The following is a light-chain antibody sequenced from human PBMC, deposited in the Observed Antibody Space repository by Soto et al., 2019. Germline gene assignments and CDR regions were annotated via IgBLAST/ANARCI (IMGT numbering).Light chain of an antibody. CDR2: GAS. CDR1: QNIGTY. J-gene: IGKJ1*01. Sequence: GARVTIACRAGQNIGTYLHWFQQKPGKAPKVLIFGASSLQSGVPSRFSGSGSGTDFTLTISSLQPEDFATYYCQQSDSRWTFGQGTKV. V-gene: IGKV1-39*01. CDR3: QQSDSRWT.